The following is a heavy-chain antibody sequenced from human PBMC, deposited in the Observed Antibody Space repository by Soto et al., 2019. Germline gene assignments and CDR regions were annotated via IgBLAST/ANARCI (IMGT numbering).Heavy chain of an antibody. D-gene: IGHD1-26*01. CDR1: GYTFTSYA. V-gene: IGHV1-3*01. CDR2: INAGNGNT. J-gene: IGHJ4*02. Sequence: QVQLVQSGAEVKKPGASVKVSCKASGYTFTSYAMNWVRQAPGQRLEWMGWINAGNGNTKYSQKFQGRVTITRDTSASTAYMELSSLRSEDTAVYYGARSVGAALSDYWGQGTLVTVSS. CDR3: ARSVGAALSDY.